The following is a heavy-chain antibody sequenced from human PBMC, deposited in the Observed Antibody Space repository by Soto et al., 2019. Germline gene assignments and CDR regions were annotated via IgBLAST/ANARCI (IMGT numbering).Heavy chain of an antibody. CDR3: AKDPWGKSPSLRFGEDYYYCMDV. CDR2: ISYDGSNK. Sequence: QVQLVESGGGVVQPGRSLRLSCAASGFTFSSYGMHWVRQAPGKGLEWVAVISYDGSNKYYADSVKGRFTISRDNSKNKLYLQMNSLVAEDTAVYYCAKDPWGKSPSLRFGEDYYYCMDVWGQGTTVTVSS. D-gene: IGHD3-10*01. J-gene: IGHJ6*02. V-gene: IGHV3-30*18. CDR1: GFTFSSYG.